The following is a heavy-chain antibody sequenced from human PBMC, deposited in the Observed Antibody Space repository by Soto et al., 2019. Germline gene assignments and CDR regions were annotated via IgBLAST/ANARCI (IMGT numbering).Heavy chain of an antibody. Sequence: QVQLVQSGAEVKKPGASVKVSCKASGYGFSNYAITWVRQAPGQGLEWMGWIGAYNGNTNYAQKLQGRVTMTTDTSTSTAYMELRSLRSDDTAVYSCATDLLGGYNADYWGQGTLVTVSS. CDR2: IGAYNGNT. CDR1: GYGFSNYA. CDR3: ATDLLGGYNADY. J-gene: IGHJ4*02. D-gene: IGHD1-1*01. V-gene: IGHV1-18*01.